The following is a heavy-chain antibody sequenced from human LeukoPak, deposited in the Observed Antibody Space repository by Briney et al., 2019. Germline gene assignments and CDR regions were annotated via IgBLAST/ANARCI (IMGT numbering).Heavy chain of an antibody. J-gene: IGHJ4*02. CDR1: GGTFSSYA. V-gene: IGHV1-69*05. CDR3: ARGDCTNGVCYTFSLDY. CDR2: IIPIFGTA. D-gene: IGHD2-8*01. Sequence: SVKVSCKASGGTFSSYAISWVRQASGQGLEWMGGIIPIFGTANYAQKFQGRVTITTDESTSTAYMELSSLRSEDTAVYYCARGDCTNGVCYTFSLDYWGQGTLVTVSS.